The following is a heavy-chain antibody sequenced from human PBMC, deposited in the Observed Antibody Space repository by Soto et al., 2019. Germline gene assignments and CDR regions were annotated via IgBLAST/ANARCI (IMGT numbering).Heavy chain of an antibody. CDR2: IYYSGST. V-gene: IGHV4-59*01. Sequence: PSETLSLTCTVSGGSISSYYWSWIRQPPGKGLEWIRYIYYSGSTNYNPSLKSRVTISVDTSKDQFSLKLSSVTAADTAVYYCARFYYDSGPNAFEIWGQGTMVTVS. D-gene: IGHD3-22*01. J-gene: IGHJ3*02. CDR1: GGSISSYY. CDR3: ARFYYDSGPNAFEI.